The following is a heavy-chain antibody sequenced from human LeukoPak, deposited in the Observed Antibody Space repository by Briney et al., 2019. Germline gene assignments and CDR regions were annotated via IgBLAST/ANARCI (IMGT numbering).Heavy chain of an antibody. CDR2: ISWNSGSI. CDR1: GFTFDDYA. CDR3: AKAQYYDILTGLGYFDY. J-gene: IGHJ4*02. V-gene: IGHV3-9*01. D-gene: IGHD3-9*01. Sequence: GGSLRLSCAASGFTFDDYAMHWVRQAPGKGLEGVSGISWNSGSIGYADSVKGRFTNSRDNAKNSLHLQMNSLRAEDTALYYCAKAQYYDILTGLGYFDYWGQGTLVTVSS.